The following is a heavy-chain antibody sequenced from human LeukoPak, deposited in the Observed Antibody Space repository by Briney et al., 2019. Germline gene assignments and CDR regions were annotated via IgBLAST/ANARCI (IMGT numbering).Heavy chain of an antibody. CDR1: GVSISSSSYY. CDR2: IYYSGST. V-gene: IGHV4-39*01. J-gene: IGHJ4*02. D-gene: IGHD3-3*01. CDR3: AGRFLEWLLDY. Sequence: PSETLSLTCTVSGVSISSSSYYWGWLRQPPGKGLEWIGTIYYSGSTYYNPSLKSRVTISVDTSKNQFSLKLSSVTAADTAVYYCAGRFLEWLLDYWGQGTLVTVSS.